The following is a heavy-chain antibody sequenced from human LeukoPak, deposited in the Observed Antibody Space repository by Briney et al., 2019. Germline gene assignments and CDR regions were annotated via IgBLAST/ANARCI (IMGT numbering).Heavy chain of an antibody. Sequence: GGSLRLSCAASGFTFSSYWMHWVRQAPGKGLVWVSRINSDGSSTSYADSVKGRFTISRDNAKNTPYLQMNSLRAEDTAVYYCASGVVVTATTRYYYYYGMDVWGQGTTVTVSS. J-gene: IGHJ6*02. CDR1: GFTFSSYW. D-gene: IGHD2-21*02. V-gene: IGHV3-74*01. CDR2: INSDGSST. CDR3: ASGVVVTATTRYYYYYGMDV.